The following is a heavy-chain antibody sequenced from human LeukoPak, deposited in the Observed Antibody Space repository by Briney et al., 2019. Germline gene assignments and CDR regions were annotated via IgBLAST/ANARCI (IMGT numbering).Heavy chain of an antibody. V-gene: IGHV3-30*18. CDR3: AKVLRLTIIDDASDV. Sequence: PGRSLRLSCAASGFTFTSYGLNSVRQAPGKGLEWVAVISDDGSNKYYADSVKGRFTISRDNSKNTLHMQMNSLRAEDTAVYYCAKVLRLTIIDDASDVRGQGTMVTVSS. CDR2: ISDDGSNK. CDR1: GFTFTSYG. J-gene: IGHJ3*01. D-gene: IGHD3-22*01.